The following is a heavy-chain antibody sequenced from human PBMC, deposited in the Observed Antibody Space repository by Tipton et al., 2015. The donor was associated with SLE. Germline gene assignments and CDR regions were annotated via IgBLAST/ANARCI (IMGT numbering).Heavy chain of an antibody. J-gene: IGHJ6*03. CDR2: IYSGGAT. Sequence: GSLRLSCAASGFNVTNNYMSWVRQAPGQGLEWVSVIYSGGATYYADSVKGRFAISRDSFENTLYLQMNRLRAEDTAIYYCLYYYMDVWGKGTTVTVSS. V-gene: IGHV3-53*01. CDR3: LYYYMDV. CDR1: GFNVTNNY.